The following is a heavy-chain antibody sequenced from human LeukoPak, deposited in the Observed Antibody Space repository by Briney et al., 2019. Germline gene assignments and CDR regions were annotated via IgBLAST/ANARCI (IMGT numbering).Heavy chain of an antibody. CDR1: GGTFSSYA. CDR3: ARDRTYEGGDY. D-gene: IGHD5-12*01. Sequence: ASVKVSCKASGGTFSSYAISWVRQAPGQGLEWMGWISAYNGNTNYAQKLQGRVTMTTDTSTSTAYMELRSLRSDDTAVYYCARDRTYEGGDYWGQGTLVTVSS. J-gene: IGHJ4*02. V-gene: IGHV1-18*01. CDR2: ISAYNGNT.